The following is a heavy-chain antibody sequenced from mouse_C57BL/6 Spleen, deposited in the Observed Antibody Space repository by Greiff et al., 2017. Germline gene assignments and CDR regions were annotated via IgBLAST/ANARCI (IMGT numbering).Heavy chain of an antibody. Sequence: QVQLQQPGTELVKPGASVKLSCKASGYTFTSYWMHWVKQRPGQGLEWIGNINPSNGGPNYNEKFKSKATLTVDKSSSTAYMQLSSLTSEDSAVYYCAREGIYYGSSYGYFGVWGTGATVTGSS. CDR2: INPSNGGP. CDR3: AREGIYYGSSYGYFGV. V-gene: IGHV1-53*01. CDR1: GYTFTSYW. D-gene: IGHD1-1*01. J-gene: IGHJ1*03.